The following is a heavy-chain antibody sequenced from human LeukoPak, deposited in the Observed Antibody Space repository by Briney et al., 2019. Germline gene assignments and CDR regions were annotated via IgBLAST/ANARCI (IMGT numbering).Heavy chain of an antibody. CDR2: FYDSGDF. V-gene: IGHV4-59*08. CDR3: ARLLRPGGRKGDAFDI. D-gene: IGHD1-26*01. Sequence: SETLSLTCTVSGGSISGHHWTWIRQPPGTGLEWIGYFYDSGDFNYNPSLKSRVTIWMDMSNNQFSLTTSSVTAADTAMYYCARLLRPGGRKGDAFDIWGQGTLVTVSS. CDR1: GGSISGHH. J-gene: IGHJ3*02.